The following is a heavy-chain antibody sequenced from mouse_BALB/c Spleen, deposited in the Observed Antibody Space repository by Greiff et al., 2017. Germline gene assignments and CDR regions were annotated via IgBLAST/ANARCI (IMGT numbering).Heavy chain of an antibody. Sequence: EVKLVESGGGLVKPGGSLKLSCAASGFTFSSYTMSWVRQTPEKRLEWVATISSGGSYTYYPDSVKGRFIISRDNAKNTLYLQMSSLKSEDTAMYYCTGDYGSSYNFDYWGQGTTVTVSS. D-gene: IGHD1-1*01. J-gene: IGHJ2*01. V-gene: IGHV5-6-4*01. CDR2: ISSGGSYT. CDR3: TGDYGSSYNFDY. CDR1: GFTFSSYT.